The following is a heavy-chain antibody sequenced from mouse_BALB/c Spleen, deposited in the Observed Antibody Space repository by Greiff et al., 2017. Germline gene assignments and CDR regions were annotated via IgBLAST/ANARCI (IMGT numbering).Heavy chain of an antibody. V-gene: IGHV5-17*02. D-gene: IGHD2-2*01. Sequence: EVKLMESGGGLVQPGGSRKLSCAASGFTFSSFGMHWVRQAPEKGLEWVAYISSGSSTIYYADTVKRRFTLSRDNPKNTLFLQMTWLRSEDTAMYYCARSDGNDENAMGNWGEGASGAVTT. CDR3: ARSDGNDENAMGN. CDR2: ISSGSSTI. J-gene: IGHJ4*01. CDR1: GFTFSSFG.